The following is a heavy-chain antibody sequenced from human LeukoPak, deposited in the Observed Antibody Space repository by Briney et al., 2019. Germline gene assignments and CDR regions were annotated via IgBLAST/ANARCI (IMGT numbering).Heavy chain of an antibody. CDR1: GDSVSSNSAS. Sequence: SQTLLLTCAISGDSVSSNSASWNWIRQSPSRGLEWLGRTYYRSGWFHSYAVSVQSRITINPDTSKSQFSLHLNSVIPEDTAVYYCARVFNWNYDPWGQGTLVTVSS. CDR2: TYYRSGWFH. D-gene: IGHD1-7*01. CDR3: ARVFNWNYDP. V-gene: IGHV6-1*01. J-gene: IGHJ5*02.